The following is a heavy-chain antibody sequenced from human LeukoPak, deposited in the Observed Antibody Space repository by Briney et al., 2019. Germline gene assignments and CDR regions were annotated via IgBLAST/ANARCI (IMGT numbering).Heavy chain of an antibody. CDR2: IYYTGSI. J-gene: IGHJ4*02. D-gene: IGHD2-2*03. CDR1: GFSISHGYY. CDR3: AKTDSYGYYFDY. V-gene: IGHV4-28*05. Sequence: SETLSLTCTVSGFSISHGYYWGWVRQSPGKGLEWIGYIYYTGSIYYNPSLKSRVTMSVDTSKNQFSLKLTSVTAVDTAVYYCAKTDSYGYYFDYWGQGTLLTVSS.